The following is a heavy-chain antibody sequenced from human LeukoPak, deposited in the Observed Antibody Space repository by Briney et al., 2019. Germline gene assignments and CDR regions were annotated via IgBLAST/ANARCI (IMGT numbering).Heavy chain of an antibody. CDR2: ISGSGGST. V-gene: IGHV3-23*01. CDR3: ARDQYSNYYYYYGMDV. Sequence: PGGSLRLSCAASGFTFSSYAMSWVRQAPGKGLEWVSAISGSGGSTYYADSVKGRFTISRDNSKNTLYLQMNSLRAEDTAVYYCARDQYSNYYYYYGMDVWGQGTTVTVSS. CDR1: GFTFSSYA. J-gene: IGHJ6*02. D-gene: IGHD4-11*01.